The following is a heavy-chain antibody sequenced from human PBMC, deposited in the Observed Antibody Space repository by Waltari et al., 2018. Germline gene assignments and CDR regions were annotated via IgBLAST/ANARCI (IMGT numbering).Heavy chain of an antibody. J-gene: IGHJ4*02. Sequence: EVQVVESGGGLIQPGGSLRLSCAGSGFIVSGNYMSWVRQAPGKGLEWVSVIYSGGSSYYVDSVKGRFTISRDNSKNTIYLEMNSLRGEDTAVYFCVGHRFGSGSYFDYWGQGTPVTVSS. CDR1: GFIVSGNY. V-gene: IGHV3-53*01. CDR3: VGHRFGSGSYFDY. D-gene: IGHD3-10*01. CDR2: IYSGGSS.